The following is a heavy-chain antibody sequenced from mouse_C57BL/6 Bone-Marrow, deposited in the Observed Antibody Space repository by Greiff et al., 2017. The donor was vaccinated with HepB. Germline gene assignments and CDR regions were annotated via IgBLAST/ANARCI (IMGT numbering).Heavy chain of an antibody. Sequence: VQLQQPGAELVKPGASVKLSCKASGYTFTSYWMHWVKQRPGQGLEWIGMIHPNSGSTNYNEKFKSKATLTVDKSSSTAYMQLSSLTSEDSAVYYCARSMVTTQNYFDYWGQGTTLTVSS. D-gene: IGHD2-2*01. CDR1: GYTFTSYW. J-gene: IGHJ2*01. V-gene: IGHV1-64*01. CDR3: ARSMVTTQNYFDY. CDR2: IHPNSGST.